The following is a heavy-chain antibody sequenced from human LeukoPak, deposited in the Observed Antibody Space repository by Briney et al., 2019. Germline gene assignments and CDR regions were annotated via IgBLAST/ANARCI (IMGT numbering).Heavy chain of an antibody. Sequence: GGSLRLSCSASGFTFSTYWMTWVRQAPREGLEWVANIKQDGREKYYVGSVKGRFTTSRDNTKNSLYLQMNSLRAEDTAVYYCAREGGYGGVFDYWGQGTLVTVSS. V-gene: IGHV3-7*05. D-gene: IGHD5-12*01. J-gene: IGHJ4*02. CDR1: GFTFSTYW. CDR2: IKQDGREK. CDR3: AREGGYGGVFDY.